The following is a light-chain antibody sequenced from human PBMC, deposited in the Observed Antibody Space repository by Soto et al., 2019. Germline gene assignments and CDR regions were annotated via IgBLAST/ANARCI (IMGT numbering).Light chain of an antibody. V-gene: IGLV2-8*01. J-gene: IGLJ1*01. CDR3: SSYVGTNSYV. CDR1: SSDVGGYNY. CDR2: EVY. Sequence: QSALTQPPSASGSPGQSVTISCTGTSSDVGGYNYVSWYQHHPGKAPKLIIYEVYKRPSGVPDRFSDSNSGNTAALTVSGLQAEDEADYYCSSYVGTNSYVFGTGTKLTVL.